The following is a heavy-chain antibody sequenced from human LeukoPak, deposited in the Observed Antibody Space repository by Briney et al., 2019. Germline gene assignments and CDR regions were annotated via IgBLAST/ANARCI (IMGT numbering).Heavy chain of an antibody. CDR1: GFTFSNYA. CDR3: AKAASVVVVPAASEPPFDY. J-gene: IGHJ4*02. CDR2: TSGSGGST. Sequence: GGSLRLSCAASGFTFSNYAMSWVRQAPGKGLEWVSATSGSGGSTYYADPVKGRFTISRDNSKSTLYLQMNSLRAEDTAVYYCAKAASVVVVPAASEPPFDYWGQGTLVTVSS. D-gene: IGHD2-2*01. V-gene: IGHV3-23*01.